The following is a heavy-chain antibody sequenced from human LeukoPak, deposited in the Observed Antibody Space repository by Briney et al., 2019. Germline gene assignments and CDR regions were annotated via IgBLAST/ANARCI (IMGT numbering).Heavy chain of an antibody. D-gene: IGHD4-17*01. J-gene: IGHJ4*02. CDR3: ARQIEAVTQPFDY. CDR1: GGSFSGYY. V-gene: IGHV4-34*01. Sequence: SETLSLTCAVYGGSFSGYYWSWIRQPPGKGLEWIGEINHSGSTNYNPSLKSRVTISVDTSKNQFSLKLSSVAAADTAVYYCARQIEAVTQPFDYWGQGTLVTVSS. CDR2: INHSGST.